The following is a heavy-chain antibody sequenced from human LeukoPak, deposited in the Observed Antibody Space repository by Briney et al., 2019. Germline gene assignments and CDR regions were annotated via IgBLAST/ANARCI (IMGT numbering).Heavy chain of an antibody. CDR3: ARESGVVVAAKLDY. J-gene: IGHJ4*02. Sequence: ASVTVSCKASGYTFTGYYMHWVRQPPGQGLEWMGCININSGGTNDAQKFQGRVTMTRDTSISKAYMELSRLRSDDTAVYYCARESGVVVAAKLDYWGQGTLVTVSS. V-gene: IGHV1-2*02. CDR1: GYTFTGYY. CDR2: ININSGGT. D-gene: IGHD2-15*01.